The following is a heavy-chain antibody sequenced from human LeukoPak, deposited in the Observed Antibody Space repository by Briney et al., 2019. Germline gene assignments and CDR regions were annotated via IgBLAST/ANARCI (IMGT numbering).Heavy chain of an antibody. V-gene: IGHV3-21*01. CDR3: ARFRITMVRGVKDV. CDR1: GFTFSSYS. D-gene: IGHD3-10*01. Sequence: PGGSLRLSCAASGFTFSSYSMNWVRQAPGKGLEWVSSTSSSSSYIYYADSVKGPFTISRDNAKNSLYLQMNSLRAEDTAVYYCARFRITMVRGVKDVWGKGTTVTVSS. CDR2: TSSSSSYI. J-gene: IGHJ6*04.